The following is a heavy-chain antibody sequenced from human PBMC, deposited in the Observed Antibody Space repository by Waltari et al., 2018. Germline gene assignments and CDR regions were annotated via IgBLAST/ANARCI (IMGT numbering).Heavy chain of an antibody. J-gene: IGHJ4*02. CDR3: AKLGFTYYYDSSGYPPLTDY. Sequence: EVQLVESGGGLVQPGGSLRLSCAASGFTFSSYAMSWVRQAPGKGLEWVSAISGIGGSTYYADSVKGRFTISRDNSKNTLYLQMNSLRAEDTAVYYCAKLGFTYYYDSSGYPPLTDYWGQGTLVTVSS. D-gene: IGHD3-22*01. V-gene: IGHV3-23*04. CDR1: GFTFSSYA. CDR2: ISGIGGST.